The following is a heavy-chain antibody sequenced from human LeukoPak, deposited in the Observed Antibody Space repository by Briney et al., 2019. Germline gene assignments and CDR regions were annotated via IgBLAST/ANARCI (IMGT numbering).Heavy chain of an antibody. CDR1: GFTFSSYA. V-gene: IGHV3-23*01. CDR3: VKRHSSGWYYFDY. J-gene: IGHJ4*02. D-gene: IGHD6-19*01. Sequence: GGSLRLSCAASGFTFSSYAMSWVRQAPGKGLEWVSTITGNGGSTFYADSVKGRFTISRDNSKNTLYLQMNSPRAEDTAVYYCVKRHSSGWYYFDYWGQGTLVTVSS. CDR2: ITGNGGST.